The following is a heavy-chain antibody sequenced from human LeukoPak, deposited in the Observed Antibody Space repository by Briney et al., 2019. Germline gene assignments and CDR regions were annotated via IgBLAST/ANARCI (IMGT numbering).Heavy chain of an antibody. V-gene: IGHV4-59*12. CDR1: GGSIRSYY. D-gene: IGHD3-22*01. J-gene: IGHJ5*02. CDR3: ARDYYDSRGYSNWFDP. CDR2: IYYSGST. Sequence: SETLSLTCTVSGGSIRSYYWSWIRQPPGKGLEWIGYIYYSGSTNYNPSLKSRVTISVDTSKNQLSLKLSSVTAADTAMYYCARDYYDSRGYSNWFDPWGQGTLVTVSS.